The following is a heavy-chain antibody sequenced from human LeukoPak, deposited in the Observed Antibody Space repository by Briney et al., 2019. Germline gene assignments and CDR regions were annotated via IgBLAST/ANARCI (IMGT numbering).Heavy chain of an antibody. CDR2: IYPGDSDT. CDR1: GYSFISYW. V-gene: IGHV5-51*01. Sequence: GESLKISCKGSGYSFISYWIGWVRQMPGKGLEWMGIIYPGDSDTRYSPSFQGQVTISADKPISTAYLQWSSLKASDTAMYYCARFPFTFGGVPYYFDYWGQGTLVTVSS. CDR3: ARFPFTFGGVPYYFDY. D-gene: IGHD3-16*01. J-gene: IGHJ4*02.